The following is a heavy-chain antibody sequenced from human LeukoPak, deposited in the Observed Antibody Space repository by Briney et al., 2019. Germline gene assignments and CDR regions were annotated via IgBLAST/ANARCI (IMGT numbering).Heavy chain of an antibody. Sequence: GGSLRLSCAASGFTFRNYWMSWVRQVPGKGLEWVVNINEGGNEKNYVDSVKGRFTASRDNAQNSLYLQMNSLRVEDTAVYYCARHPNSNWDYWGQGTLVAVSS. J-gene: IGHJ4*02. D-gene: IGHD6-13*01. CDR3: ARHPNSNWDY. CDR1: GFTFRNYW. V-gene: IGHV3-7*03. CDR2: INEGGNEK.